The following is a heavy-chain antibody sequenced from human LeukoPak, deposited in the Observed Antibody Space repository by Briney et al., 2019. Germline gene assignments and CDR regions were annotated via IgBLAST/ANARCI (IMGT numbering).Heavy chain of an antibody. CDR3: ARPRYSSSWDDAFDI. CDR2: IYPGDSDT. J-gene: IGHJ3*02. V-gene: IGHV5-51*01. CDR1: GYSFTSYW. D-gene: IGHD6-13*01. Sequence: GESLKISFKGSGYSFTSYWIGWVRQMPGKGLEWMGIIYPGDSDTRYSPSFQGQVTISADKSISTAYLQWSSLKASDTAMYYCARPRYSSSWDDAFDIWGQGTMVTVSS.